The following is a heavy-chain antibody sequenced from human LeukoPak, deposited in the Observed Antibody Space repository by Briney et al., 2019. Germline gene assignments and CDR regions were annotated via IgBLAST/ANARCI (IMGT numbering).Heavy chain of an antibody. V-gene: IGHV4-39*07. D-gene: IGHD2-21*02. Sequence: SETLSLTCTVSGGSISSFSYYWGWIRQPPGRGLEWIGTIYYSGSTYYNPSLKSRVTISTDTSKNQFSLNLRSVTAADTAVYYCARVRGDSPYSFDYWAREPWSPSPQ. CDR3: ARVRGDSPYSFDY. CDR2: IYYSGST. CDR1: GGSISSFSYY. J-gene: IGHJ4*02.